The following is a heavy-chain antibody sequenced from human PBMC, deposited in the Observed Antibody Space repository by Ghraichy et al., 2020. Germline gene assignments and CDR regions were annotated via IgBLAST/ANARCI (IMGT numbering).Heavy chain of an antibody. CDR1: GDSFTSNSHL. CDR2: IYYSGST. Sequence: SETLSLTCSVSGDSFTSNSHLCGWVRQPPGKGLEWIGSIYYSGSTYYNPSLKSRVTISVDTSKNQFSLKVTSVTAADTAVYYCARHRMGSVSNYGMDVWGQGTTVTVSS. CDR3: ARHRMGSVSNYGMDV. D-gene: IGHD3-10*01. J-gene: IGHJ6*02. V-gene: IGHV4-39*01.